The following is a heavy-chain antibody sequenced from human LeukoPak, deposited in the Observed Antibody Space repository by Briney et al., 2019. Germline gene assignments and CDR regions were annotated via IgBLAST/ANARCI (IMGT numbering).Heavy chain of an antibody. V-gene: IGHV3-48*03. Sequence: SGGSLRLSCAASGFTFSNYEMNWVRQAPGKGLEWVSYISSSASYMCYADSVKGRFTISRDNAKNSLYLQMNSLRAEDTAVYYCASANYDFWSGYQEAFDIWGQGTMVTVSS. D-gene: IGHD3-3*01. CDR1: GFTFSNYE. CDR3: ASANYDFWSGYQEAFDI. CDR2: ISSSASYM. J-gene: IGHJ3*02.